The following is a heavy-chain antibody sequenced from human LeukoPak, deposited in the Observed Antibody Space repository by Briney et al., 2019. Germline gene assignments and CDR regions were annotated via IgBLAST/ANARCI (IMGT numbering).Heavy chain of an antibody. CDR1: GFTFSSYW. CDR2: IYSGGST. CDR3: AKSYNGYESKPDY. V-gene: IGHV3-53*01. D-gene: IGHD5-12*01. Sequence: GGSLRLSCAASGFTFSSYWMNWVRQAPGKGLEWVSVIYSGGSTYYADSVKGRFTISRDNSKITLYLQMNSLRAEDTAVYYCAKSYNGYESKPDYWGQGTLVTVSS. J-gene: IGHJ4*02.